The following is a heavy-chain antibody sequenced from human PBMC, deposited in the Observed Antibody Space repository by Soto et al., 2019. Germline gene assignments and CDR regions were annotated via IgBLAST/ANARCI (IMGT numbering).Heavy chain of an antibody. J-gene: IGHJ4*02. CDR2: ISGNGGSA. Sequence: GGSLRLSCAVSGFTFSGYVMHWVRQAPGRGLEYVSAISGNGGSAYYANSVKGRFTISRDNSKNTLYLQMGSLRVEDMAVYYCARAPYYYGSAKYYFDYWGQGTLVTVSS. CDR3: ARAPYYYGSAKYYFDY. CDR1: GFTFSGYV. D-gene: IGHD3-10*01. V-gene: IGHV3-64*01.